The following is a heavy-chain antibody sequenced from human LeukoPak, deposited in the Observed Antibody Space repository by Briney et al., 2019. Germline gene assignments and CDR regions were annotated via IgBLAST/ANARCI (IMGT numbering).Heavy chain of an antibody. CDR3: ARESSSSIAVSTLFDY. J-gene: IGHJ4*02. Sequence: GGSLRLSCAASGFTFSDFWMSWVRQAPGKGLEWVANIKQDGSEKYYVDSVKGRFTISRDNAKNSLYLQMNSLRAEDTAVYYCARESSSSIAVSTLFDYWGQGTLVTVSS. V-gene: IGHV3-7*01. CDR1: GFTFSDFW. CDR2: IKQDGSEK. D-gene: IGHD6-6*01.